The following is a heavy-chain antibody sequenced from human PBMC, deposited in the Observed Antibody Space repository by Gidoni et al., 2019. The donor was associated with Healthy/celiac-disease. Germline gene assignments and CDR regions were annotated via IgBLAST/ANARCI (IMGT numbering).Heavy chain of an antibody. CDR1: GFTFGDYA. J-gene: IGHJ6*02. CDR2: IRSKAYGGTT. Sequence: EVQLVASGGGLVQPGRSLRLSCTASGFTFGDYAMTWFRQAPGKGLEWVGFIRSKAYGGTTEYAASVKGRFTISRDDSKSIAYLQMNSLKTEDTAVYYCTSVYDFWSGYYPQAYYYYGMDVWGQGTTVTVSS. D-gene: IGHD3-3*01. CDR3: TSVYDFWSGYYPQAYYYYGMDV. V-gene: IGHV3-49*03.